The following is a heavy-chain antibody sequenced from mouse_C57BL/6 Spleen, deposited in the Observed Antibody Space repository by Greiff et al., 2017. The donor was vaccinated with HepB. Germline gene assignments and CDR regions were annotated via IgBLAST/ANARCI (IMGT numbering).Heavy chain of an antibody. CDR2: ISSGGDYI. CDR3: TRIYYGSSWYFDV. D-gene: IGHD1-1*01. V-gene: IGHV5-9-1*02. J-gene: IGHJ1*03. CDR1: GFTFSSYA. Sequence: EVQVVESGEGLVKPGGSLKLSCAASGFTFSSYAMSWVRQTPEKRLEWVAYISSGGDYIYYADTVKGRFTISRDNARNTLYLQMSSLKSEDTAMYYCTRIYYGSSWYFDVWGTGTTVTVSS.